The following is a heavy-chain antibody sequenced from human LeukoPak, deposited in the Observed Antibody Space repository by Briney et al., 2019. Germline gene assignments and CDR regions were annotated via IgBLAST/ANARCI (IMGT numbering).Heavy chain of an antibody. J-gene: IGHJ5*02. CDR2: IIPIFGTA. D-gene: IGHD1-1*01. CDR1: GGTSSNYA. Sequence: GASVKVSCKASGGTSSNYAISWVRQAPGQGLEWMGGIIPIFGTANYAQKFQGRVTITADESTSTAYMELSSLKSEDTAVYYCARGNSNVQLERPTTDNWFDPWGQGTLVTVSS. CDR3: ARGNSNVQLERPTTDNWFDP. V-gene: IGHV1-69*13.